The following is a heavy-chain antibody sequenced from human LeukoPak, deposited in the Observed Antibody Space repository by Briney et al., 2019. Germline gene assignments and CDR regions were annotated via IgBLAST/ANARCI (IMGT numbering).Heavy chain of an antibody. V-gene: IGHV1-2*02. CDR1: GYTFTGYY. J-gene: IGHJ4*02. CDR3: ARDRALKPYDFWSGYFPFDY. Sequence: EASVKVSYKASGYTFTGYYMHWGRQAPGQGLEWMGWINPNSGGTHYTQKFQGRVTMTRDTSISTAYMELSRLRADDTAVYYCARDRALKPYDFWSGYFPFDYWGQGTLVTVSS. D-gene: IGHD3-3*01. CDR2: INPNSGGT.